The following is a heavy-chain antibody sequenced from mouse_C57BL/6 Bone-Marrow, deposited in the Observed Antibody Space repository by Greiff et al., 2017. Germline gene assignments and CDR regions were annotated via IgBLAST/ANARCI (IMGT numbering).Heavy chain of an antibody. D-gene: IGHD1-1*01. Sequence: VQLQQSGAELVRPGASVKISCKASGYSFTGYYMNWVKQSPEKSLEWIGEINPSTGGTTYNQKFKAKATLTVDKSSSTAYMQLKSLTSEDSAVYYCARSVVSFDYWGQGTTLTVSS. J-gene: IGHJ2*01. V-gene: IGHV1-42*01. CDR2: INPSTGGT. CDR1: GYSFTGYY. CDR3: ARSVVSFDY.